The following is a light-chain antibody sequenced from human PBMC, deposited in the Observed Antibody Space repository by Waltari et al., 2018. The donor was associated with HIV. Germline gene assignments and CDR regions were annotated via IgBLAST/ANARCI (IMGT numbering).Light chain of an antibody. J-gene: IGLJ3*02. CDR1: TTNIGKNY. CDR3: GTWDNSLSAGV. Sequence: QSVLTQPPSVSAAPGQKVTISCSGTTTNIGKNYVSWSQQLPGTAPKLLIYDNNERPSGIPDRFSGSKSGTSATLGITGLQTGDEAAYYCGTWDNSLSAGVFGGGTKLTVL. V-gene: IGLV1-51*01. CDR2: DNN.